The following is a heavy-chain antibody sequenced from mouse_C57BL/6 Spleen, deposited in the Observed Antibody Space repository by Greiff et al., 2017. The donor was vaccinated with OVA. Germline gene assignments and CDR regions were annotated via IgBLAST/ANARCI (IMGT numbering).Heavy chain of an antibody. V-gene: IGHV14-4*01. Sequence: VQLQQSGAELVRPGASVKLSCTASGFNIKDDYMHWVKQRPEQGLEWIGWIDPENGDTEYASKFQGKATITADTSSNTAYLQLSSLTSEDTAVYYCTTWYGSSYEAYWGQGTLVTVSA. J-gene: IGHJ3*01. D-gene: IGHD1-1*01. CDR1: GFNIKDDY. CDR2: IDPENGDT. CDR3: TTWYGSSYEAY.